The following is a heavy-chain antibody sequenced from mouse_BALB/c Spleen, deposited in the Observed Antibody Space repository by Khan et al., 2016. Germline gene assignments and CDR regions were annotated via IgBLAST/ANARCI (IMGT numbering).Heavy chain of an antibody. CDR2: INTYSGES. CDR1: GYTFTNYG. Sequence: QIQLVQSGSELKKPGKTVKISCKASGYTFTNYGMNWVKQAPGKGLKWMGWINTYSGESTYADDFKGRFAFSLETSANTAYLQINNLKNEDTATYGGERNRYYYGSSGYFDVWGAGTAVAVSS. J-gene: IGHJ1*01. V-gene: IGHV9-3-1*01. CDR3: ERNRYYYGSSGYFDV. D-gene: IGHD1-1*01.